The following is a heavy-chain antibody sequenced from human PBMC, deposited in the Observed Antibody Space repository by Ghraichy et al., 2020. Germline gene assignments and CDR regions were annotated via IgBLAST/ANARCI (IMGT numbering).Heavy chain of an antibody. J-gene: IGHJ3*02. D-gene: IGHD3-22*01. V-gene: IGHV3-23*01. CDR1: GFTFSSYA. Sequence: GGSLRLSCAASGFTFSSYAMSWVRQAPGKGLEWVSAISGSGGSTYYADSVKGRFTISRDNSKNTLYLQMNSLRAEDTAVYYCAKDLKIGSNITMIVVVIGAFDIWGQGTMVTVSS. CDR3: AKDLKIGSNITMIVVVIGAFDI. CDR2: ISGSGGST.